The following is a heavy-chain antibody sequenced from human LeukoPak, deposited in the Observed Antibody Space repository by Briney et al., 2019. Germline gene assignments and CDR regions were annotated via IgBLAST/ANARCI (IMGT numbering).Heavy chain of an antibody. Sequence: SETLSLTCTVSGGSISSFYWSWIRQPPGKGLEWIGYIYYSGSTNYNPSLKSRVTISVDTSKNQFSLKLSSVTAADTAMYYCARQQYASGNSYYLDYWGQGTLVTVSS. J-gene: IGHJ4*02. CDR3: ARQQYASGNSYYLDY. CDR1: GGSISSFY. V-gene: IGHV4-59*08. CDR2: IYYSGST. D-gene: IGHD3-10*01.